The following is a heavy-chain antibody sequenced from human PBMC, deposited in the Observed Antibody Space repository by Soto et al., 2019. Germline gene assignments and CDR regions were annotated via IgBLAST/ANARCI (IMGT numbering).Heavy chain of an antibody. CDR3: ARRYDSSGTHFDY. CDR2: IYPGGSDT. J-gene: IGHJ4*02. D-gene: IGHD3-22*01. CDR1: GYSFTSYW. Sequence: GESLKISCKGSGYSFTSYWIGWVRQMPGKGLEWMGIIYPGGSDTRYSPSFQGQVTISADKSISTAYLQWSSLKASDTAMYYCARRYDSSGTHFDYWGQGTLVTVSS. V-gene: IGHV5-51*01.